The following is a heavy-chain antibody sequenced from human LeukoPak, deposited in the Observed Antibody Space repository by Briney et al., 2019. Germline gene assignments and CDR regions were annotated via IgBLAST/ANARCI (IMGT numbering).Heavy chain of an antibody. D-gene: IGHD2-2*01. CDR2: IWYDGSNK. Sequence: PGGSLRLSCAASGFTFSSYGMHWVRQAPGKGLEWVAVIWYDGSNKYYADSVKGRFTISRDNSKNTLYLQMNSLRAEDTAVYYCARVLVPYCSSTSCQGWFDPWGQGTLVTVSS. CDR1: GFTFSSYG. CDR3: ARVLVPYCSSTSCQGWFDP. V-gene: IGHV3-33*01. J-gene: IGHJ5*02.